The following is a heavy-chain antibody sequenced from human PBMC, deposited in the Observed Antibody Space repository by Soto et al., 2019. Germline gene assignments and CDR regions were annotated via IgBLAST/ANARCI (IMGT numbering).Heavy chain of an antibody. Sequence: PSETLSLTCTVSGRSISSSSYXWGWIRQPPGKGLEWIGSIYYSGSTYYNPSLKSRVTISVDTSKNQFSLKLSSVTAADTAVYYCARRLYYDSSGFEGGGMDVWGQGTTVTVSS. D-gene: IGHD3-22*01. CDR2: IYYSGST. CDR3: ARRLYYDSSGFEGGGMDV. J-gene: IGHJ6*02. CDR1: GRSISSSSYX. V-gene: IGHV4-39*01.